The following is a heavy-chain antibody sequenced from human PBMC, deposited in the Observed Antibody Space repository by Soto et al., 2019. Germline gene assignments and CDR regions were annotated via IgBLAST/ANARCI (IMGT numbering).Heavy chain of an antibody. V-gene: IGHV1-69*13. CDR3: ARVVVVPAAISYSGYYYYYGMDV. CDR2: IIPIFGTA. Sequence: SVKVSCKASGGTFSSYAISWVRQAPGQGLEWMGGIIPIFGTANYAQKFQGRVTITADESTSTAYMELSSLRSEDTAVYYCARVVVVPAAISYSGYYYYYGMDVWGQGTTVTVSS. D-gene: IGHD2-2*02. CDR1: GGTFSSYA. J-gene: IGHJ6*02.